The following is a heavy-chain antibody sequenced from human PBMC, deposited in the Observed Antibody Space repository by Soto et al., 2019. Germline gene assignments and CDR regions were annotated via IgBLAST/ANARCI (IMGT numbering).Heavy chain of an antibody. CDR1: GYTFTSYG. V-gene: IGHV1-18*01. CDR3: ARDSLILGDGSGGSCSRGY. CDR2: ISAYNGNT. Sequence: ASVKVSCKASGYTFTSYGISWVRQAPGQGLEWMGWISAYNGNTNYAQKLQGRVTMTTDTSTSTAYMELRSLRSDDTAVYYCARDSLILGDGSGGSCSRGYWGQGTLVTVSS. D-gene: IGHD2-15*01. J-gene: IGHJ4*02.